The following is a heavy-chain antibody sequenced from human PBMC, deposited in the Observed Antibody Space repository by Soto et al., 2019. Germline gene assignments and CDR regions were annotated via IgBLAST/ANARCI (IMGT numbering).Heavy chain of an antibody. J-gene: IGHJ5*02. Sequence: LSLTCTVSGASIRSTDYYWSWIRHAPGKGLEWIGYVYYTGSTYYNPSLMSRLTISVDTSKNQFSLKLTSVTAAETAVYYCVRTAREGAVAPHWFDRWGQGTQVTV. CDR1: GASIRSTDYY. V-gene: IGHV4-30-4*01. CDR2: VYYTGST. D-gene: IGHD2-21*02. CDR3: VRTAREGAVAPHWFDR.